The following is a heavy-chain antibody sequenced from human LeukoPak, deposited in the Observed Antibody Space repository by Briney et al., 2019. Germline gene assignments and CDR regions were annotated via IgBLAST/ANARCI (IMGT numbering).Heavy chain of an antibody. J-gene: IGHJ3*02. CDR2: INPNSGGT. CDR1: GYTFTSYA. CDR3: ARAITMRVVVISDAFDI. D-gene: IGHD3-22*01. Sequence: ASVKVSCKASGYTFTSYAMNWVRQAPGQGLEWMGWINPNSGGTNYAQKLQGRVTMTRDTSISTAYMELSRLRSDDTAVYYCARAITMRVVVISDAFDIWGQGTMVTVSS. V-gene: IGHV1-2*02.